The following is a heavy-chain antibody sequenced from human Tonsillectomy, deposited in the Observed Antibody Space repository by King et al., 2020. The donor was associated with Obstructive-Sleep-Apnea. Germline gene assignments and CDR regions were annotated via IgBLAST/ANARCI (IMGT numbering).Heavy chain of an antibody. D-gene: IGHD1-26*01. CDR2: IDPTDSYS. Sequence: VQLVESGAEVKKPGESLRISCKGSGYSFTSYWISWVRQMPGKGLEWMGRIDPTDSYSNYSPSFQGHVTISADKSISTAYLQWSSLKASDTAKYYCARERIVGATTRWFDPWGQGTLVTVSS. V-gene: IGHV5-10-1*03. CDR1: GYSFTSYW. J-gene: IGHJ5*02. CDR3: ARERIVGATTRWFDP.